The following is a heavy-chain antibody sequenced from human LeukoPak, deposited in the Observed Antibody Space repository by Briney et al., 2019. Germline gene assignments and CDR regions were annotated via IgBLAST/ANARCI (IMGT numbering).Heavy chain of an antibody. D-gene: IGHD5-12*01. CDR3: ARDQLNGGYDDNWFDP. CDR1: GYTFTSYA. Sequence: GASVKVSCKASGYTFTSYAMHWVRQAPGQRLEWMGWINAGNGNTKYSQKFQGRVTITRDTSASTAYMELSSLRSEDTAVYYCARDQLNGGYDDNWFDPWGQGTLVTVSS. V-gene: IGHV1-3*01. J-gene: IGHJ5*02. CDR2: INAGNGNT.